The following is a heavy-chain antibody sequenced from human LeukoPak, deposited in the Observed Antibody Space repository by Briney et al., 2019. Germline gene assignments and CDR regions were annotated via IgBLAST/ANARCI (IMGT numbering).Heavy chain of an antibody. CDR2: IIPIFGTA. Sequence: EASVKVSCKASGGTFSSYAISWVRQAPGQGLEWMGGIIPIFGTANYAQKFQGRVTITADKSTSTAYMELSSLRSEDTAVYYCAKDGEYYGDLNEPYYYYGMDVWGKGTTVTVSS. V-gene: IGHV1-69*06. CDR3: AKDGEYYGDLNEPYYYYGMDV. D-gene: IGHD4-17*01. CDR1: GGTFSSYA. J-gene: IGHJ6*04.